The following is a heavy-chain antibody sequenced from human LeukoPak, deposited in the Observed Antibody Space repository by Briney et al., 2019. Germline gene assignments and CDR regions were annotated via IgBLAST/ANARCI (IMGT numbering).Heavy chain of an antibody. Sequence: ASETLSLTCTVSGGSISSYYWSWIRQPPGKGLEWIGYIYYSGSTNYNPSLKSRVTISVDTSKNQFSLKLSSVTAADTAVYYCAREQVVVAAIPDYWGQGTLVTVSS. J-gene: IGHJ4*02. D-gene: IGHD2-15*01. V-gene: IGHV4-59*12. CDR3: AREQVVVAAIPDY. CDR2: IYYSGST. CDR1: GGSISSYY.